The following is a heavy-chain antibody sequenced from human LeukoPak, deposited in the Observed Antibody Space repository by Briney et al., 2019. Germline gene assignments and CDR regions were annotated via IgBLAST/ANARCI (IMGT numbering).Heavy chain of an antibody. CDR2: IYSGGST. J-gene: IGHJ6*02. CDR3: ARGMEPRLPYYGSGSPFYYYYGMDV. CDR1: GFTVSSNY. Sequence: PGGSLRLSCAASGFTVSSNYMSWVRQAPGKGLEWVSVIYSGGSTYYADSVKGRFTISRDNSKNTLYLQMNSLRAEDTAVYYCARGMEPRLPYYGSGSPFYYYYGMDVWGQGTTVTVSS. V-gene: IGHV3-66*01. D-gene: IGHD3-10*01.